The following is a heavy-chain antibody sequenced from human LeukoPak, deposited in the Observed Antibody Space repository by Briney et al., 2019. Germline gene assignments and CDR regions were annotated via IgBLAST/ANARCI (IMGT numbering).Heavy chain of an antibody. Sequence: ASVKVSCKASGYTFTSYDINWVRQATGQGLEWMGWMNPNSGNTGYAQKFQGRVTITRNTSISTAYMELSSLRSEDTAVYYCARGPQWFGEEIAYYFDYWGQGTLVTVS. CDR3: ARGPQWFGEEIAYYFDY. V-gene: IGHV1-8*03. D-gene: IGHD3-10*01. CDR1: GYTFTSYD. J-gene: IGHJ4*02. CDR2: MNPNSGNT.